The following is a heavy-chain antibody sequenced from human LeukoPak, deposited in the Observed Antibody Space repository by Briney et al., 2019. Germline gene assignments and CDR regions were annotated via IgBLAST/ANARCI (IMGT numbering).Heavy chain of an antibody. CDR1: GFTFSSYG. Sequence: GGSLRLSCAASGFTFSSYGMHWVRQAPGKGLEWVAVISYDGSNKYYADSVKGRFTISRDNSKDTLYLQMNSLRAEDTAVYYCAKGVYYGSDNFDYWGQGTLVTVSS. CDR3: AKGVYYGSDNFDY. D-gene: IGHD3-10*01. CDR2: ISYDGSNK. V-gene: IGHV3-30*18. J-gene: IGHJ4*02.